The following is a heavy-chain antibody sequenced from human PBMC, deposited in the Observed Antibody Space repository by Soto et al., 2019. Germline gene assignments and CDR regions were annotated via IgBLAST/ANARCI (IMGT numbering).Heavy chain of an antibody. CDR1: GYTFTSYY. D-gene: IGHD2-8*01. CDR3: ARDNSLFVREAWYDP. Sequence: ASVKVSCKASGYTFTSYYMHWVRQAPGQGLEWMGWISAYNGNTNYAQKLQGRVTMTTDTSTSTAYMELRSLRSDDTAVYYCARDNSLFVREAWYDPWGQGTLVTVSS. J-gene: IGHJ5*02. CDR2: ISAYNGNT. V-gene: IGHV1-18*04.